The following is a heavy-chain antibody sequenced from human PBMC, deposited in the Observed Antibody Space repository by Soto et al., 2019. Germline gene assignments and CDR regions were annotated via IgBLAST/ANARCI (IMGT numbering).Heavy chain of an antibody. J-gene: IGHJ5*02. V-gene: IGHV3-15*01. CDR1: GFTFSHAW. D-gene: IGHD2-15*01. CDR2: IKSKADGETK. Sequence: EMHLVDSGGGLVKPGGSLRLFCAASGFTFSHAWMSWVRQAPGKGLEWVGRIKSKADGETKDYGAPVRGRFTISRDDSKDTLYLQMNSLRIEDTAVYYCCVVKRRDQYSTSGYWFDPWGPGTLVTVSS. CDR3: CVVKRRDQYSTSGYWFDP.